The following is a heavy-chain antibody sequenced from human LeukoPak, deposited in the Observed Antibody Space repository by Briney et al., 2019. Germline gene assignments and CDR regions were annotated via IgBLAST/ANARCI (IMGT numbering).Heavy chain of an antibody. Sequence: PGGSLRLSCAASGFIFSSHEMNWIRQAPGKGLEWVSYISGSGTSIYYAGSVKGRFTISRDNAKNSLHLQMNSLTAEDTAVYYCASVRRHGYNGGDFWGQGTLVTVSS. V-gene: IGHV3-48*03. CDR2: ISGSGTSI. CDR1: GFIFSSHE. J-gene: IGHJ4*02. D-gene: IGHD5-24*01. CDR3: ASVRRHGYNGGDF.